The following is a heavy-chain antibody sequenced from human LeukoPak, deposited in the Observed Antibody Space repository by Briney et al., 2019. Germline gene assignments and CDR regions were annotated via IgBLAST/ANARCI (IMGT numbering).Heavy chain of an antibody. Sequence: ASVKVSCKASGYTFTGYYMHWVRQAPGQGLKWMGWINPNSGGTNYAQKFQGRVTMTRDTSINTAYMELSRLRSDDTAVYYCARGGLPIYYYYIDVWGKGTTVTVSS. J-gene: IGHJ6*03. V-gene: IGHV1-2*02. CDR2: INPNSGGT. D-gene: IGHD3-16*01. CDR3: ARGGLPIYYYYIDV. CDR1: GYTFTGYY.